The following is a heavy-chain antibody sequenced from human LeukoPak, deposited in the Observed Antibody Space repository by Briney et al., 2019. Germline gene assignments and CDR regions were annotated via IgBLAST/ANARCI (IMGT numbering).Heavy chain of an antibody. V-gene: IGHV4-39*07. D-gene: IGHD3-9*01. Sequence: SETLSLTCTVSDGSISSATYYWGWIRQPPNKGLDWIGSFFYTGSTYYSPSLKSRVTISVDTSENQLSLKLRSVTAADTAVYFCARNVLRYFDWGLDVLDFWGQGIMVTVSS. J-gene: IGHJ3*01. CDR3: ARNVLRYFDWGLDVLDF. CDR1: DGSISSATYY. CDR2: FFYTGST.